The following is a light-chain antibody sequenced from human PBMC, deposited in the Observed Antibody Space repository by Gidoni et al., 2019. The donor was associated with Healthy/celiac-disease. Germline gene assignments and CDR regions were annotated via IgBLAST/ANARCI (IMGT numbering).Light chain of an antibody. J-gene: IGKJ5*01. CDR2: DAS. CDR3: QQRSNWPPIT. Sequence: ELVLTNSPATLSLSPGERATLSCRASQRVSSYLAWYQQKPGQAPRLLIYDASNRATGIPARFSGSGSGTDFTLTISSLEPEDFAVYYCQQRSNWPPITFGEGTRLEIK. CDR1: QRVSSY. V-gene: IGKV3-11*01.